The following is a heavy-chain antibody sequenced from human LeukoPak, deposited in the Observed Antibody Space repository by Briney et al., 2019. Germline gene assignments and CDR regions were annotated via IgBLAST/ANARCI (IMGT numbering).Heavy chain of an antibody. J-gene: IGHJ6*03. CDR1: ASDFRTSW. Sequence: GGSLRLSCASSASDFRTSWMTWVRQAPGKGLEWVANIKEDGSEIFYVDSVKGRFTISRDNAKNALFLQMNSLRAEDTAVYYCARGYYFYYMDVWGTGTTVLISS. V-gene: IGHV3-7*04. CDR3: ARGYYFYYMDV. CDR2: IKEDGSEI.